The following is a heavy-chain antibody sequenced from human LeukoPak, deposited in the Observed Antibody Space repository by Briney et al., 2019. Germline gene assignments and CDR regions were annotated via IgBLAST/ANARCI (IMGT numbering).Heavy chain of an antibody. J-gene: IGHJ4*02. V-gene: IGHV4-34*01. CDR1: GGSFSGYY. D-gene: IGHD5-12*01. Sequence: PSETLSLTCAVHGGSFSGYYWSWIRQPPGKGLEWIGEINHSGSTNYNPSLKSRVTISVDTSKNQFSLKLSSVTAADTAVYYCARAEDTVATSYYFDYWGQGTLVTVSS. CDR2: INHSGST. CDR3: ARAEDTVATSYYFDY.